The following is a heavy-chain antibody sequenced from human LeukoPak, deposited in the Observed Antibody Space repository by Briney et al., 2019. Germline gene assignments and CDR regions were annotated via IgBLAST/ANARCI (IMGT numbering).Heavy chain of an antibody. J-gene: IGHJ5*02. CDR2: IYYTGRT. D-gene: IGHD6-13*01. CDR3: AGGRIAADGSNWFNP. V-gene: IGHV4-59*01. Sequence: SETLSLTCTVSGGSISSFYWSWIRQPPGKGLEWIGYIYYTGRTNYNPSLKGRVTMSVDTSKNQLSLKLSSVTAAETAIYYCAGGRIAADGSNWFNPWGQGTLVTVSS. CDR1: GGSISSFY.